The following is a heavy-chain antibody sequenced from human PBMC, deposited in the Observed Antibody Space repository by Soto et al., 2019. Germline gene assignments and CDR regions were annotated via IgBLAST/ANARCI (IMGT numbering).Heavy chain of an antibody. CDR3: ARDLLVFSSSPGYYYYYGMDV. J-gene: IGHJ6*02. V-gene: IGHV4-59*01. CDR2: IYYSGST. Sequence: SETLSLTCTVSGGSISSYYWSWIRQPPGKGLEWIGYIYYSGSTNYNPSLKSRVTISVDTSKNQFSLKLSSVTAADTAVYYCARDLLVFSSSPGYYYYYGMDVWGQGTTVTVSS. D-gene: IGHD6-6*01. CDR1: GGSISSYY.